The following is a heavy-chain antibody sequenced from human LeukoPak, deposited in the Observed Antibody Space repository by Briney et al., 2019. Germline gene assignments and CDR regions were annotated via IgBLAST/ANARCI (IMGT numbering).Heavy chain of an antibody. CDR1: GFTFSNYW. CDR3: VKDGGKSFSTTYDY. J-gene: IGHJ4*02. CDR2: ISSDGTTT. D-gene: IGHD2-15*01. Sequence: GGSVRLSCAASGFTFSNYWMHWVRQAPGKGLVWVSVISSDGTTTAYADSVKGRFTISRDNAKNTLYLQMNSLRAEDTAIYYCVKDGGKSFSTTYDYWGQGTLVTVSS. V-gene: IGHV3-74*01.